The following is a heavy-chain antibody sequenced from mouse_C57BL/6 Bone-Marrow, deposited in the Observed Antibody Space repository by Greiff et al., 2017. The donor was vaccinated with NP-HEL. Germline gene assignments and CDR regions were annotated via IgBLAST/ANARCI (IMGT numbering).Heavy chain of an antibody. D-gene: IGHD2-3*01. Sequence: EVQRVESGPGLVKPSQSLSLTCSVTGYSITSGYYWNWIRQFPGNKLEWMGYISYDGSNNYNPSLKNRISITRDTSKNQFFLKLNSVTTEDTATYYCAREWLLLFAYWGQGTLVTVSA. CDR1: GYSITSGYY. J-gene: IGHJ3*01. CDR3: AREWLLLFAY. V-gene: IGHV3-6*01. CDR2: ISYDGSN.